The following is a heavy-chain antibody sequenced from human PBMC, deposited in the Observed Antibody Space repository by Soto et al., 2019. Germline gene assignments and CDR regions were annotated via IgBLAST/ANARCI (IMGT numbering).Heavy chain of an antibody. J-gene: IGHJ6*04. CDR3: ARDRAARSNWNNLGYSDYGIDV. D-gene: IGHD1-1*01. CDR2: IIPIFGTA. CDR1: GGTFSSYA. V-gene: IGHV1-69*01. Sequence: QVQLVQSGAEVKKPGSSVKVSCKASGGTFSSYAISWVRQAPGQGLEWMGGIIPIFGTANYAQKFQGRVNIDADQSTSSVYMGLASLTAGDTGVYYCARDRAARSNWNNLGYSDYGIDVWGKTTTLTVSS.